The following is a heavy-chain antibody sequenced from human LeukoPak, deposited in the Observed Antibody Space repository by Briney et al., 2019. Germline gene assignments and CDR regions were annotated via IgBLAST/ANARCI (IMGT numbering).Heavy chain of an antibody. D-gene: IGHD6-19*01. V-gene: IGHV3-15*07. CDR1: GFTFSSYA. CDR2: IKSTLDGGTT. J-gene: IGHJ3*02. CDR3: TTGGNVIVAGTRAFDI. Sequence: EGSLRLSCAASGFTFSSYAMNWVRQVPGKGLEWVGRIKSTLDGGTTDLAAPVKDRFTVSRDDSKETLYLQMNSLKTEDTAIYYCTTGGNVIVAGTRAFDIWGQGTMVTVSS.